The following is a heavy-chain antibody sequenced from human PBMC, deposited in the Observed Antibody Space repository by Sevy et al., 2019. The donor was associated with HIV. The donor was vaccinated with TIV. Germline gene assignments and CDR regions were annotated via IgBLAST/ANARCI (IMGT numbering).Heavy chain of an antibody. J-gene: IGHJ4*02. CDR3: ARAGILGVGATTGLFDY. CDR2: IIPIFGTA. CDR1: GGTFSSYA. D-gene: IGHD1-26*01. V-gene: IGHV1-69*13. Sequence: ASVKVSCKASGGTFSSYAISWVRQAPGQGLEWMGGIIPIFGTANYAQKFQGRVTITADESTSTAYMELSRLRSEDTAVYYCARAGILGVGATTGLFDYWGQGTLVTVSS.